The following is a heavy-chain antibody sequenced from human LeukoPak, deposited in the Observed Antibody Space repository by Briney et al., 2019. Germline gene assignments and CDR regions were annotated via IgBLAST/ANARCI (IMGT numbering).Heavy chain of an antibody. V-gene: IGHV3-74*01. CDR3: ASDGAYAMAV. CDR2: INNDASRT. Sequence: GGSLRLSCAASGSAFSRSWIHWVRQAPGKGLVWVSHINNDASRTTYADSMRGRFTISRDNAKNTVSLQMNSLRAEDTAVYYCASDGAYAMAVWGQGTTVTVSS. D-gene: IGHD1-26*01. CDR1: GSAFSRSW. J-gene: IGHJ6*02.